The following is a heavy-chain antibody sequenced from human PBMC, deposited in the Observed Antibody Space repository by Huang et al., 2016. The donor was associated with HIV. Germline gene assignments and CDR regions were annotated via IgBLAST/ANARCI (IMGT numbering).Heavy chain of an antibody. Sequence: QVQLYQWGAGLLRPSETLSLTCAVYRGSLSGYYWSWIRQSPEKGLEWIGEINYSGNINYNPSLKSRVTISVDTSKKQVSLKLKSVTAADTAVYYCAREVMTSFGGPFDPWGQGTLVAVSS. CDR2: INYSGNI. CDR1: RGSLSGYY. CDR3: AREVMTSFGGPFDP. D-gene: IGHD3-16*01. V-gene: IGHV4-34*01. J-gene: IGHJ5*02.